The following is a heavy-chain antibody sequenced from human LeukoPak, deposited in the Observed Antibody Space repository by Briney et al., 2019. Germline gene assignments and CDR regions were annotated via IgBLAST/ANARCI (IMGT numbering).Heavy chain of an antibody. CDR3: ARHQTGTTDY. CDR2: INHSGST. J-gene: IGHJ4*02. CDR1: GESFSGYY. V-gene: IGHV4-34*01. D-gene: IGHD1-7*01. Sequence: SETLSLTCAVYGESFSGYYWSWIGQPPGKGLEWIGEINHSGSTNYNPSLKSRVTISVDTSKNQFSLKLSSVTAADTAVYYCARHQTGTTDYWGQGTLVTVSS.